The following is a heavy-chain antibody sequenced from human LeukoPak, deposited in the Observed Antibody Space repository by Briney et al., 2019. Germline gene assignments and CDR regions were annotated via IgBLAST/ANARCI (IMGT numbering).Heavy chain of an antibody. J-gene: IGHJ5*02. CDR3: ARDVTYHGGDWFDP. Sequence: GGSLRLSCAASEFTFSSYSMSWVRRAPGKGLEWVSYYADSVKGRFTVSRDNAKNSLYLQMNSLRAEDTAVYYCARDVTYHGGDWFDPWGQGTLVTVYS. V-gene: IGHV3-48*04. CDR1: EFTFSSYS. D-gene: IGHD4-23*01.